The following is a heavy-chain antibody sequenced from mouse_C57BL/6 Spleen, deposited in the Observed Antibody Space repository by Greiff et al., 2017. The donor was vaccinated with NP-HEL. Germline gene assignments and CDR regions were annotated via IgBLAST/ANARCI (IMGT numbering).Heavy chain of an antibody. CDR3: ARCIYYGSSYDYAMDY. V-gene: IGHV1-82*01. CDR1: GYAFSSSW. CDR2: IYPGDGDT. D-gene: IGHD1-1*01. Sequence: QVQLQQSGPELVKPGASVKISCKASGYAFSSSWMNWVKQRPGKGLEWIGRIYPGDGDTNYNGKFKGKATLTADKSSSTAYMQLSSLTSEDSAVYFCARCIYYGSSYDYAMDYWGQGTSVTVSS. J-gene: IGHJ4*01.